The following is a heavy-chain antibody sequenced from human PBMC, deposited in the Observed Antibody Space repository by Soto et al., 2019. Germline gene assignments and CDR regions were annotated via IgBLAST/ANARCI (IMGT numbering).Heavy chain of an antibody. V-gene: IGHV4-39*05. Sequence: SESPSLRCIVCNDSISSRGSYWGWIRKTPGKGLEWIGRIYYIGNTYYNPSRKSRVTISIDTSKTQFSLKMNSVTAADTAVYFCGGQDYGAKGYYFDNRGQGALVTLSS. CDR1: NDSISSRGSY. CDR2: IYYIGNT. CDR3: GGQDYGAKGYYFDN. J-gene: IGHJ4*02. D-gene: IGHD4-17*01.